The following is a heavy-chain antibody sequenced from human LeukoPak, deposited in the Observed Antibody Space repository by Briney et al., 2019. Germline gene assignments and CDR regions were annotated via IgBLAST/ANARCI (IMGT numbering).Heavy chain of an antibody. CDR3: ARRPLRAPRTTGYSSGWKGDYYYYYMDV. V-gene: IGHV4-39*07. D-gene: IGHD6-19*01. CDR1: GGSISSSSYY. CDR2: IYYSGST. J-gene: IGHJ6*03. Sequence: SETLSLTCTVSGGSISSSSYYWGWIRQPPGKGLEWIGSIYYSGSTYYNPSLKSRVTISVDTSKNQFSLKLSSVTAADTAVYYCARRPLRAPRTTGYSSGWKGDYYYYYMDVWGKGTTVTISS.